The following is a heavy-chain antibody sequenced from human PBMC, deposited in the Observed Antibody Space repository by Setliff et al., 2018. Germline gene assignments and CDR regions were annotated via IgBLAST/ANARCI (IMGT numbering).Heavy chain of an antibody. J-gene: IGHJ4*02. CDR1: GFSFSTYT. D-gene: IGHD3-22*01. CDR2: ISADGANE. CDR3: AGGPRWYDSSGYYFRTDN. Sequence: SLRLSCVASGFSFSTYTVHWVRQAPGKGLEWISADGANEYYADSVKGRFTISRDNSKNTLYLQMNSLRAEDTAVYYCAGGPRWYDSSGYYFRTDNWGQGTLVTVSS. V-gene: IGHV3-30*07.